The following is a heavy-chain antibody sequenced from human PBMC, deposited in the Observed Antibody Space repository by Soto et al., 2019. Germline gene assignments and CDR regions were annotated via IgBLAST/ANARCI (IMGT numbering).Heavy chain of an antibody. J-gene: IGHJ6*02. CDR3: ARVTIFGGVITDYYYYYGIDV. D-gene: IGHD3-3*01. Sequence: PGGSLRLSCAASGFTFSSYWMHWVRQAPGKGLVWVSRINSDGSSTSYADSVKGRFTISRDNAKNTLYLQMNSLRAEDTAVYYCARVTIFGGVITDYYYYYGIDVWGQGTTVTVSS. CDR1: GFTFSSYW. CDR2: INSDGSST. V-gene: IGHV3-74*01.